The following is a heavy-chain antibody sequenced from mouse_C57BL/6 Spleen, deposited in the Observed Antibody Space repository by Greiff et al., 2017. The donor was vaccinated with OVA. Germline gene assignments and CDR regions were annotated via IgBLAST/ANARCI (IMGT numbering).Heavy chain of an antibody. Sequence: QVQLQQPGAELVMPGASVKLSCKASGYTFTSYWMHWVKQRPGQGLEWIGEIDPSDSYTNYNQKFKGKSTLTVDKSSSTAYMQLSSLTSEDFAVYYCARRVTAQATRTGYFDVWGTGTTVTVSS. CDR3: ARRVTAQATRTGYFDV. J-gene: IGHJ1*03. CDR2: IDPSDSYT. D-gene: IGHD3-2*02. CDR1: GYTFTSYW. V-gene: IGHV1-69*01.